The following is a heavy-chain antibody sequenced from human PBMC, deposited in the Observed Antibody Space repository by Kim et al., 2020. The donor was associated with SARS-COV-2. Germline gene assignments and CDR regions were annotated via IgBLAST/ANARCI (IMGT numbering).Heavy chain of an antibody. V-gene: IGHV4-59*01. Sequence: SETLSLTCTVSGGSISSYYWSWIRQPPGKGLEWIGYIYYSGSTNYNPSLKSRVTISVDTSKNQFSLKLSSVTAADTAVYYCARSPRDYYYGMDVWAKGPRSPSP. CDR2: IYYSGST. CDR3: ARSPRDYYYGMDV. CDR1: GGSISSYY. J-gene: IGHJ6*02.